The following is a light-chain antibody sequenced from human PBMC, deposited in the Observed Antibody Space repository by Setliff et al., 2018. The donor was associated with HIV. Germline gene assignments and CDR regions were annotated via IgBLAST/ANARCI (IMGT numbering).Light chain of an antibody. J-gene: IGKJ4*01. CDR1: QYVNNY. CDR3: QQSYNIPLT. V-gene: IGKV1-39*01. Sequence: DIQMTQSPSSLSASVGDRVSIACRVSQYVNNYLNWYQQKPGKAPKLLIYGASSLQIGVPSRFRGSGSGTDFTLTISSLQPEDFATYYCQQSYNIPLTFGGGTKVDIK. CDR2: GAS.